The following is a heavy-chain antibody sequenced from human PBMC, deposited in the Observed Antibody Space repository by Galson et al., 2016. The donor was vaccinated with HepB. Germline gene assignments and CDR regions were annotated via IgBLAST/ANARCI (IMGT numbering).Heavy chain of an antibody. CDR3: ARGDGPGSFLIDY. V-gene: IGHV3-30-3*01. CDR2: ISYDGTTQ. J-gene: IGHJ4*02. Sequence: SLRLSCAASGFAFNSYAMHWVRQAPGKGLEWVAIISYDGTTQHYAGSVRGRFTVSRDNSKNTVYMQMNSLRPEDAAVYYCARGDGPGSFLIDYWGQGTPVTVSS. D-gene: IGHD3-10*01. CDR1: GFAFNSYA.